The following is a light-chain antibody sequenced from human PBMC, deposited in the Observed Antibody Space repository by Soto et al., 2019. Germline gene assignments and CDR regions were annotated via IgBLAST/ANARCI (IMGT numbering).Light chain of an antibody. J-gene: IGLJ1*01. CDR2: DIT. CDR1: SSDVGRFEY. CDR3: CSYAGIYSYV. Sequence: QSALTQPRSVSGSPGQSVTISCTGTSSDVGRFEYVSRYQQHPGEAPKVVVYDITKRPSGVPDRFSGSKSGNTASLTISGLQAEDEADYFCCSYAGIYSYVFGTGTKVTVL. V-gene: IGLV2-11*01.